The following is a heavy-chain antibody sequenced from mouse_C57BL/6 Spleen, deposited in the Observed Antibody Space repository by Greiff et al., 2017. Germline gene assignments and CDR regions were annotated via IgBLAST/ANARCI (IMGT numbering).Heavy chain of an antibody. CDR2: ISSGSSTI. V-gene: IGHV5-17*01. CDR3: ARGRGSSSYAMDY. J-gene: IGHJ4*01. D-gene: IGHD1-1*01. Sequence: EVKLVESGGGLVKPGGSLKLSCAASGFTFSDYGMHWVRQAPEKGLEWVAYISSGSSTIYYADTVKGRFTISRDNAKNPLFLQMTSLRSEDTAMYYCARGRGSSSYAMDYWGQGTSVTGSS. CDR1: GFTFSDYG.